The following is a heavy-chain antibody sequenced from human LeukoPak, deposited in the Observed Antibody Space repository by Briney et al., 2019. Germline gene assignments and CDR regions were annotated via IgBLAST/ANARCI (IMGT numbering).Heavy chain of an antibody. CDR2: VCYSGST. V-gene: IGHV4-39*01. CDR3: ARQYSGDSRSPFFDY. J-gene: IGHJ4*02. Sequence: PSETLSLTCTVSGGSISSSSYCWGWIRQPPGKGLEWIGSVCYSGSTYYNPSLKSRGTISVDTSKNQFSLKLSSVTAADTAVYYCARQYSGDSRSPFFDYWGQGTLVTVSS. CDR1: GGSISSSSYC. D-gene: IGHD5-18*01.